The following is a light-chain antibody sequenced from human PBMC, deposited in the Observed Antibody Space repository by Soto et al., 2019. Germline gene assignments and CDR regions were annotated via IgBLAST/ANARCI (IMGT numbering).Light chain of an antibody. Sequence: EIVLTQSPGTLSLSPGERATLSCTASRTVDSTYLAWYQQKPGQAPRLLIYGASFRATGIPDRFSGSGSGTDFTLTITRLEPEDFAVYYCQQFGGSSRTFGQGTKVDIK. CDR2: GAS. CDR3: QQFGGSSRT. V-gene: IGKV3-20*01. J-gene: IGKJ1*01. CDR1: RTVDSTY.